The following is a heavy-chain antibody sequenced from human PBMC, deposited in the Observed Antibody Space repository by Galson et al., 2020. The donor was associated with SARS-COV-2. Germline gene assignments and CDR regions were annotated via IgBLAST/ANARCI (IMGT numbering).Heavy chain of an antibody. CDR2: IYSSGST. D-gene: IGHD3-22*01. V-gene: IGHV4-4*07. J-gene: IGHJ4*02. Sequence: ETSETLSLTCTVSGGSISNYYWSWIRQPAGKGLEWIGRIYSSGSTNYNPSLKGRVTMSVDTSNNQFSLKLSSVTAADTAVYYCARDGSGSYFDTSGDRWGVFDYWGQGTLVTVSS. CDR3: ARDGSGSYFDTSGDRWGVFDY. CDR1: GGSISNYY.